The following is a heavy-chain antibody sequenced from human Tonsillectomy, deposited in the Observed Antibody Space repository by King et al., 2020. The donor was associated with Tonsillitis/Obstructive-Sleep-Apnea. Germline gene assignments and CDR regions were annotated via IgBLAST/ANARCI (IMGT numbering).Heavy chain of an antibody. V-gene: IGHV5-51*01. CDR2: IFPGDYDT. Sequence: QLVQSGAEVKKPGESLKISCKGSGYSFINYRIGWVRQMPGKGLEWMGIIFPGDYDTRYSPSFQGQVTISADESINTAYLQWSNLKASDTAIYFCARHAGHDFLTGYYNSFDSWGQGTLVTVSS. J-gene: IGHJ5*01. CDR1: GYSFINYR. D-gene: IGHD3-9*01. CDR3: ARHAGHDFLTGYYNSFDS.